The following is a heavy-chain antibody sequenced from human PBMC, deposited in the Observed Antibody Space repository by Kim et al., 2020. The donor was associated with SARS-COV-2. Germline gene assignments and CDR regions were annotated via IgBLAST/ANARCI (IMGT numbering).Heavy chain of an antibody. Sequence: ASVKVSCKTSGYTFTDFYIHWVRQAPGQGLELMGWVNPKSGATNYEQKFKGRVTMTRDTSTNTAYLELTRLTSDDTAVYYFARDPILYSTDSNWFDPWGQ. CDR1: GYTFTDFY. J-gene: IGHJ5*02. V-gene: IGHV1-2*02. CDR2: VNPKSGAT. D-gene: IGHD2-15*01. CDR3: ARDPILYSTDSNWFDP.